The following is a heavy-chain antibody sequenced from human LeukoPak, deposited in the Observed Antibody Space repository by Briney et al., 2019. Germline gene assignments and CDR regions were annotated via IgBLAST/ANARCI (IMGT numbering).Heavy chain of an antibody. J-gene: IGHJ3*02. D-gene: IGHD3-22*01. Sequence: GESLKISCNGSGYSFTSYWIGWVRQMPGKGLEWMGIIYPGDSDTRYSPSFQGQVTISADKSISTAYLQWSSLKASDTAMYYCARHYYYDSSGSYAFDIWGQGTMVTVSS. V-gene: IGHV5-51*01. CDR3: ARHYYYDSSGSYAFDI. CDR1: GYSFTSYW. CDR2: IYPGDSDT.